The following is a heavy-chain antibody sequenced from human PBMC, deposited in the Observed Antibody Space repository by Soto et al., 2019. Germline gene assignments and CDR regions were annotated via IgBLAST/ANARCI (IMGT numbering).Heavy chain of an antibody. V-gene: IGHV3-21*01. CDR3: ARSQIVALGTGPFDN. CDR1: GFTFSSYT. CDR2: IKNANNNR. J-gene: IGHJ4*02. Sequence: GSLRLSCAASGFTFSSYTMNWVRPPPGKGLDWYSSIKNANNNRYYADSVKGRFTISRNNVYNSLYLLMYSLFADDMAIYYCARSQIVALGTGPFDNWGQGPLVTVSS. D-gene: IGHD6-6*01.